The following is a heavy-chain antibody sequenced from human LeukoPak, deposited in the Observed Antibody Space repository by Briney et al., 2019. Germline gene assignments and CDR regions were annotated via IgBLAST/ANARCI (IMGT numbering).Heavy chain of an antibody. CDR2: IYYSGST. J-gene: IGHJ4*02. CDR1: GGSISSSSYY. V-gene: IGHV4-39*07. Sequence: SETLSLTCTVSGGSISSSSYYWGWIRQPPGKGLEWIGSIYYSGSTYYNPSLKSRVTISVDTSKNQFSLKLSSVTAADTAVYYCARDNGHDSSWYPTPLYYFDYWGQGTLVTVSS. CDR3: ARDNGHDSSWYPTPLYYFDY. D-gene: IGHD6-13*01.